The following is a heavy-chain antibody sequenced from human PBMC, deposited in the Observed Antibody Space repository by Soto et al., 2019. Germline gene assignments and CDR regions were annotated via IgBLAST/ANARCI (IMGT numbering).Heavy chain of an antibody. CDR1: GFTFSSYW. CDR3: ARPFTAAVVGITPYYYYGMDV. V-gene: IGHV3-74*01. CDR2: INSDGSGT. Sequence: GGSLRLSCAASGFTFSSYWMHWVRQAPGKGLVWVSRINSDGSGTSYADSVKGRFTISRDNAKNTVYLQMNSLRVEDTAMYYCARPFTAAVVGITPYYYYGMDVWGQGTTVTVSS. J-gene: IGHJ6*02. D-gene: IGHD1-7*01.